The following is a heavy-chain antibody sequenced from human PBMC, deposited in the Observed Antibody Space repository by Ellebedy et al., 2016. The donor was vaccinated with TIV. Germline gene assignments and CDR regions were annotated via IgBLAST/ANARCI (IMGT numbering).Heavy chain of an antibody. D-gene: IGHD2-21*02. CDR2: IWYDGSNK. CDR3: ARDRHVDRGDCLDY. CDR1: GFIFSRYA. J-gene: IGHJ4*02. Sequence: GESLKISCAASGFIFSRYAMSWVRQAPGKGLGWVAFIWYDGSNKYYGDSVKGRFTISRDNSKNTLYLQMNSLGVDDTAVYYCARDRHVDRGDCLDYWGQGTLVTVSS. V-gene: IGHV3-33*08.